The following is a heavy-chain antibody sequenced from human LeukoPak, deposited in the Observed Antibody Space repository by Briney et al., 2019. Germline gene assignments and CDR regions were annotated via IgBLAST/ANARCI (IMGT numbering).Heavy chain of an antibody. D-gene: IGHD6-19*01. CDR3: ARAGSGWPTVTY. CDR1: GFTFSSYS. J-gene: IGHJ4*02. Sequence: GGSLRLSCAASGFTFSSYSMNWVRQAPGKGLEWVSSISSSSSYIYYADSVKGRFTISRDNAKNSPYLQMNSLRAEDTAVYYCARAGSGWPTVTYWGQGTLVTVSS. V-gene: IGHV3-21*04. CDR2: ISSSSSYI.